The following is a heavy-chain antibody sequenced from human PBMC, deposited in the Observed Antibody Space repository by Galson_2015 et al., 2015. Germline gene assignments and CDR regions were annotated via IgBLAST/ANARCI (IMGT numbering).Heavy chain of an antibody. CDR1: GFTFSTYE. D-gene: IGHD5-18*01. V-gene: IGHV3-48*03. CDR3: ARVRAYTYGIDCDY. J-gene: IGHJ4*02. CDR2: ISSSGSTI. Sequence: SLRLSCAASGFTFSTYEMTWVRRAPGKGLEWVPYISSSGSTIYYADSVKGRFTISRDNAKNSVYLQMNSLRAEDTAVYYCARVRAYTYGIDCDYWGQGTLVTVSS.